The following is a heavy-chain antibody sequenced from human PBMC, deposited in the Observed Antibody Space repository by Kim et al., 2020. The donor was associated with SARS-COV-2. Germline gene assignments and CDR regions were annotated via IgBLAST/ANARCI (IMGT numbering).Heavy chain of an antibody. Sequence: DSGKGGFTITRENAKNTLYLQMNRLRAEDTAVYYCVRRQFTSGWYYFDYWGQGTLVTVSS. J-gene: IGHJ4*02. D-gene: IGHD6-19*01. V-gene: IGHV3-74*01. CDR3: VRRQFTSGWYYFDY.